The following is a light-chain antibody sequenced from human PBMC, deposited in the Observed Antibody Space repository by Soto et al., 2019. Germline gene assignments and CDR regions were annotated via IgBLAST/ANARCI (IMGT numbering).Light chain of an antibody. Sequence: DIQMTQSPSSLHASVGDTVTVTRRASQGISNYLAWYQQEPGKVPKLLIYGASTFQSGIPSRFSGSAAGTDFTLTISSLQPADVATYHCQKYNSHPFTLGPGTKVDIK. J-gene: IGKJ3*01. V-gene: IGKV1-27*01. CDR1: QGISNY. CDR3: QKYNSHPFT. CDR2: GAS.